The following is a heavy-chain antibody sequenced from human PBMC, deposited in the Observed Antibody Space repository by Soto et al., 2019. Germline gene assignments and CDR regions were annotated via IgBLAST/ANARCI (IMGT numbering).Heavy chain of an antibody. CDR2: ISYDGGNR. D-gene: IGHD2-2*01. CDR1: GFTFNNYG. Sequence: QPGGSLRLSCAASGFTFNNYGMHWVRQAPGKGLEWVAVISYDGGNRYYADSVKGRFTISRDNTKNTLYLQMNSLRAEDTAVYYCTTILGYCSSSSWSHAFYHYYYMDVGGQGTTVTLSS. J-gene: IGHJ6*01. V-gene: IGHV3-30*03. CDR3: TTILGYCSSSSWSHAFYHYYYMDV.